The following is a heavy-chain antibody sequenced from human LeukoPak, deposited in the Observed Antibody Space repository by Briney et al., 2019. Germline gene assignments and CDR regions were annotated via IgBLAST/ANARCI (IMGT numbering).Heavy chain of an antibody. V-gene: IGHV3-15*05. D-gene: IGHD2-2*01. Sequence: GGSLRLSCAASGFTFSNAWMSWVRQVPGKGLEWVGRIRSNPDGGTTVYATPVKGRFTMSRDDSKYTLYLQMNNLKTEDTAVYYGTTELAGYCSSTSCYLGVDRFDPWGQGTLVTVSS. J-gene: IGHJ5*02. CDR3: TTELAGYCSSTSCYLGVDRFDP. CDR1: GFTFSNAW. CDR2: IRSNPDGGTT.